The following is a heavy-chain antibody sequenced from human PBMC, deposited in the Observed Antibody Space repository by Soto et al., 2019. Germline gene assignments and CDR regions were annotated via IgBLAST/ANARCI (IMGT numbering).Heavy chain of an antibody. CDR3: ARVPDDYDSHGENYYYYGMDV. CDR1: GGSISSGGYY. D-gene: IGHD3-22*01. V-gene: IGHV4-31*03. Sequence: QVQLQESGPGLVKPSQTLSLTCTVSGGSISSGGYYWSWIRQHPGKGLEWIGYIYHSGSTYYNPSLKSRVTISVDTSKNQFSLKLSSVTAADTAVYYCARVPDDYDSHGENYYYYGMDVWGQGTTVTVSS. J-gene: IGHJ6*02. CDR2: IYHSGST.